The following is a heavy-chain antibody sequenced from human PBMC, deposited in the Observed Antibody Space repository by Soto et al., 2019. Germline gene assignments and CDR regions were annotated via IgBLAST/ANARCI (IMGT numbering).Heavy chain of an antibody. CDR1: GFTFSSYA. J-gene: IGHJ4*02. CDR3: ARRGSGSYYDY. Sequence: EVQLLESGGGLVQPGGSLRLACAASGFTFSSYAMRWVRQAPGKGLEWVSAISGSGGSTYYADSVKGRFTISRDNSKNTLYLQMNSLRAEDTAVYYCARRGSGSYYDYWGQGTLVTVSS. CDR2: ISGSGGST. D-gene: IGHD1-26*01. V-gene: IGHV3-23*01.